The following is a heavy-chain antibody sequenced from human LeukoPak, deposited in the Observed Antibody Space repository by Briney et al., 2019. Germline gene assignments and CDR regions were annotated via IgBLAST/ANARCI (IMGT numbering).Heavy chain of an antibody. CDR3: ARAPLAYTVLEDY. J-gene: IGHJ4*02. Sequence: ASVKVSCKASGYTFTNFDINWVRQAPGQGLEWMGWMNPVSGNAGSAQKFQGRVTLTRDTSISTAYMELSSLRSDDTAVYYCARAPLAYTVLEDYWGQGTLVTVSS. V-gene: IGHV1-8*01. CDR2: MNPVSGNA. D-gene: IGHD4-11*01. CDR1: GYTFTNFD.